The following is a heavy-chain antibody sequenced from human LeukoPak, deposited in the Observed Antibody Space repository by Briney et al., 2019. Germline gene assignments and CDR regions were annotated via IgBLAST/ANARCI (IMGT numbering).Heavy chain of an antibody. V-gene: IGHV3-30*02. J-gene: IGHJ4*02. D-gene: IGHD3/OR15-3a*01. CDR2: IRYDGSNK. Sequence: GGSLRLSCAASGFSFSNYGMHWVRQPPGKGLEWVAFIRYDGSNKHYADSEKGRFSISRDNSKTTLYLRMNSLRPEDTAAYYCAKDFPSRDNFWTGYYTDFDYWGQGTLVTVSS. CDR3: AKDFPSRDNFWTGYYTDFDY. CDR1: GFSFSNYG.